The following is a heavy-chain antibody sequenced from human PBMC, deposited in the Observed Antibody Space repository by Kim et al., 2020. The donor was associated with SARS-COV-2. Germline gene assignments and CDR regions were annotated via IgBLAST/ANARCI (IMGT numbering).Heavy chain of an antibody. Sequence: SETLSLTCTVSGGSISSSSYYWGWIRQPPGMGLEWIGSIYYGGSTYYNPSLKSRVTISVDTSKNQFSLKLSPVTAADTAVYYCARYGILTGYFDYWGRGTLLTVSS. V-gene: IGHV4-39*01. D-gene: IGHD3-9*01. CDR2: IYYGGST. J-gene: IGHJ4*02. CDR3: ARYGILTGYFDY. CDR1: GGSISSSSYY.